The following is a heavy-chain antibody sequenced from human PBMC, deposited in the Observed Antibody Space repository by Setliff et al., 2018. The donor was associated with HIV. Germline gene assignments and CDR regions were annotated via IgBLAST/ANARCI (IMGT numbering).Heavy chain of an antibody. CDR2: ISFDGGKE. Sequence: GGSLRLSCAASGFTFTGHAMHWVRQAPGKGLEWVALISFDGGKEYYADSVKGRFNILRDDSKKTVDLQMNSLRADDTAVYYCVKDVVKFWSGSGALDFWGPGTLVTVSS. CDR3: VKDVVKFWSGSGALDF. CDR1: GFTFTGHA. D-gene: IGHD3-3*01. J-gene: IGHJ4*02. V-gene: IGHV3-30*04.